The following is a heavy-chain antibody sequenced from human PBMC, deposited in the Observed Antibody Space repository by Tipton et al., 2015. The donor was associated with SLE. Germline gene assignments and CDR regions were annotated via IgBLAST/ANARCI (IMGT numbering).Heavy chain of an antibody. V-gene: IGHV3-11*01. CDR3: SREADWLKQRTFYFDF. Sequence: SLRLSCAASGFIFSNFFMSWIRQVPGKGLEWVAYISDSGNTIYYADSVRGRFTISRDNAKNSVSLHMNSLRAEDTAIYYCSREADWLKQRTFYFDFWGRGVLVTVSS. J-gene: IGHJ4*02. D-gene: IGHD3/OR15-3a*01. CDR1: GFIFSNFF. CDR2: ISDSGNTI.